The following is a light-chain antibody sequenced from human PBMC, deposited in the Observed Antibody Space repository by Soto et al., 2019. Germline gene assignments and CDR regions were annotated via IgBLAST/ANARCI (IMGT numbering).Light chain of an antibody. V-gene: IGKV3-11*01. CDR2: DAS. CDR1: QSISSY. J-gene: IGKJ5*01. Sequence: EIVLTQSPATLSLSPRERATLSCRASQSISSYLAWYQQKLGQAPRLLIYDASNRATGVPARFSGSGSGTDFNLTISSLEHEDFEVYYCQQRSNWPLTFGKGTRLDIQ. CDR3: QQRSNWPLT.